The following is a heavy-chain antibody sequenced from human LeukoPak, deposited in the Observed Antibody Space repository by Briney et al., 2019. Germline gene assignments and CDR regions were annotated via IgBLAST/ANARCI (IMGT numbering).Heavy chain of an antibody. CDR3: ARGSNWLDL. J-gene: IGHJ5*02. CDR2: IYYSGST. V-gene: IGHV4-59*01. Sequence: KPSETVSLTCSVPDDSISNYYWSWIRQPPGKGLEWIGYIYYSGSTNYNPTLKSRVTISKDMSKKQVSLKLKSVTAADTAVYYCARGSNWLDLWGQGILVTVSS. CDR1: DDSISNYY. D-gene: IGHD6-6*01.